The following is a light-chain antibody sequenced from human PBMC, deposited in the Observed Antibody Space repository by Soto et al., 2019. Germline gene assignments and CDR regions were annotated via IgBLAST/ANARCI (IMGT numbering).Light chain of an antibody. CDR3: QQGHNCPLT. V-gene: IGKV3-15*01. CDR1: QSINSE. Sequence: EIVMTQSPATLSLSPGERAALSCRASQSINSELAWYQQKPGQPPRLLIYGASTRATGVPARFTGSASGAEFLLTISGLQSEDFVVYYCQQGHNCPLTFGQGTRLEI. J-gene: IGKJ2*01. CDR2: GAS.